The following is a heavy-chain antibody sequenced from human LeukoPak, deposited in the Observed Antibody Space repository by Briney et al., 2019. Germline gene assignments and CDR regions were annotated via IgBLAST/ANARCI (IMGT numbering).Heavy chain of an antibody. CDR2: INHSGST. CDR1: GGSFSGYY. CDR3: ARRIGYSYGYLSYYYYMDV. V-gene: IGHV4-34*01. Sequence: PSETLSLTCAVYGGSFSGYYWSWIRQPPGKGLEWIGEINHSGSTNYNPSLKSRVTISVDTSKNRFSLKLSSVTAADTAVYYCARRIGYSYGYLSYYYYMDVWGKGTTVTVSS. D-gene: IGHD5-18*01. J-gene: IGHJ6*03.